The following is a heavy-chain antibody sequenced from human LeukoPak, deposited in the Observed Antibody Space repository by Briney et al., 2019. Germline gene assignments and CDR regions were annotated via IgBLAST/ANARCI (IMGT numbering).Heavy chain of an antibody. J-gene: IGHJ4*02. CDR2: IHRSGSP. V-gene: IGHV4-4*02. CDR3: AREILGGFNPGAY. CDR1: LDSTTSNF. Sequence: SETLSLTCTVSLDSTTSNFWSWVRQPPGKSLEWIGEIHRSGSPNYNPSLQGRVTISLDRSRNQIALELSSVTAADTAVYYCAREILGGFNPGAYWGQGTLVTVSS. D-gene: IGHD1-14*01.